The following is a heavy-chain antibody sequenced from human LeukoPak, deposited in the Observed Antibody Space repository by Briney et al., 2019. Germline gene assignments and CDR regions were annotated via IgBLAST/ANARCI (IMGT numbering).Heavy chain of an antibody. V-gene: IGHV4-39*01. CDR2: IYYSGST. D-gene: IGHD5-12*01. CDR1: GGSISSSSYY. J-gene: IGHJ4*02. CDR3: ARRGRGVATQGFDY. Sequence: PSETLSLTCTVSGGSISSSSYYWGWIRQPPGKGLESIGSIYYSGSTYYNPSLKSRVTISVDTSKNQFSLKLSSVTAADTAVYYCARRGRGVATQGFDYWGQGTLVTVSS.